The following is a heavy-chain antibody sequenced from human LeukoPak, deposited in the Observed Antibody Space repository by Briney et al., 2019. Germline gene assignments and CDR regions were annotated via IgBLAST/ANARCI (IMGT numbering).Heavy chain of an antibody. CDR2: IWYDGSNK. V-gene: IGHV3-33*01. J-gene: IGHJ4*02. Sequence: GGSLRLSCAASGFTFSSYGMHWVRQAPGKGLEWVAAIWYDGSNKYYADSVKGRFTISRDNSKNTLYLQMNSLRAEDTAVYYCARVPGQYYYDSSGLSALLPGYWGQGTLVTVSS. D-gene: IGHD3-22*01. CDR1: GFTFSSYG. CDR3: ARVPGQYYYDSSGLSALLPGY.